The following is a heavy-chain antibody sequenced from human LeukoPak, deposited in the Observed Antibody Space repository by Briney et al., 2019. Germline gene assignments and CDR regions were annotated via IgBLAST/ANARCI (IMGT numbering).Heavy chain of an antibody. CDR1: GASISGSGYY. J-gene: IGHJ4*02. CDR3: ARGKIALAVFDY. V-gene: IGHV4-39*01. Sequence: TSETLSLTCAVSGASISGSGYYWGWIRQPPGKGLEWIGNIYSSGSTYYNASLQSRVTISIDTSKNQFSLRLSSVTAADTGVYYCARGKIALAVFDYWGQGTLVTVSS. CDR2: IYSSGST. D-gene: IGHD6-19*01.